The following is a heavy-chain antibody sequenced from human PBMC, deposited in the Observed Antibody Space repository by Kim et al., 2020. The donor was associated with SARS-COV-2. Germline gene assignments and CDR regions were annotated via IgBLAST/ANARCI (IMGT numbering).Heavy chain of an antibody. D-gene: IGHD3-3*01. CDR3: ARSPELYYDFWSGYPDIGDYYYYYYMDV. Sequence: SETLSLTCTVSGGSISSYYWSWIRQPPGKGLEWIGYIYYSGSTNYNPSLKSRVTISVDTSKNQFSLKLSSVTAADTAVYYCARSPELYYDFWSGYPDIGDYYYYYYMDVWGKGTPDTVSS. CDR2: IYYSGST. CDR1: GGSISSYY. J-gene: IGHJ6*03. V-gene: IGHV4-59*01.